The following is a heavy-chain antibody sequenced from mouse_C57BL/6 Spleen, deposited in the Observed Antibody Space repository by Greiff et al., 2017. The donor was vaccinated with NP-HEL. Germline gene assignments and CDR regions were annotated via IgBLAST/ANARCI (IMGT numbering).Heavy chain of an antibody. V-gene: IGHV1-81*01. CDR2: IYPRSGNT. CDR3: AREASTLVATDAMDY. CDR1: GYTFTSYG. D-gene: IGHD1-1*01. J-gene: IGHJ4*01. Sequence: VQLQQSGAELARPGASVKLSCKASGYTFTSYGISWVKQRTGQGLEWIGEIYPRSGNTYYNEKFKGKATLTADKSSSTAYMELRSLTSEDSAVYVCAREASTLVATDAMDYWGQGTSVTVSS.